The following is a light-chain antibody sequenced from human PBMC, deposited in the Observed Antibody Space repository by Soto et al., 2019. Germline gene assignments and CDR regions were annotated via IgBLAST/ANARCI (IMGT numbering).Light chain of an antibody. Sequence: DIQLTQSPSFLSASVGDRVTITCRASQSISSWLAWYQQKPGKAPKLLIYKASSLEGGVPSRFSGSGSGTDFTLTISSLQPFDFATYYCQQYHSYSPTFGAGTRVDIK. CDR1: QSISSW. CDR3: QQYHSYSPT. J-gene: IGKJ4*01. V-gene: IGKV1-5*03. CDR2: KAS.